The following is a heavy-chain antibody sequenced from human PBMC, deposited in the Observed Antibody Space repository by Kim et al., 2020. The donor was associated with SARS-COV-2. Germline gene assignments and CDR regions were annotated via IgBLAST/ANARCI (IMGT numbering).Heavy chain of an antibody. V-gene: IGHV3-33*01. CDR2: IWHDGSNQ. J-gene: IGHJ4*02. CDR3: ARAEYYYDSSGYRVAYFAY. CDR1: GFTFNSCG. Sequence: GGSLRLSCVASGFTFNSCGMHWVRQAPGKGLEWVALIWHDGSNQFYADSVKGRFIISRDNSRDTVYLQMESLRPEDTAIYYCARAEYYYDSSGYRVAYFAYWGQGTLVTVSS. D-gene: IGHD3-22*01.